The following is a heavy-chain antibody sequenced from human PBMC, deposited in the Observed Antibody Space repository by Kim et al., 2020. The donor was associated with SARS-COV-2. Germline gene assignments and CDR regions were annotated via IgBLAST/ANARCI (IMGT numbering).Heavy chain of an antibody. J-gene: IGHJ6*02. CDR1: GGSFSGYY. CDR3: SRAPEQLAYYGLDV. D-gene: IGHD6-6*01. CDR2: ISHNGSP. V-gene: IGHV4-34*01. Sequence: SETLSLSCAVYGGSFSGYYWTWIRQPPGGGLEWIGEISHNGSPNFNPSLKSRVTISIDTSKNQFSLKLSSVTAADTAVYYCSRAPEQLAYYGLDVWGHGT.